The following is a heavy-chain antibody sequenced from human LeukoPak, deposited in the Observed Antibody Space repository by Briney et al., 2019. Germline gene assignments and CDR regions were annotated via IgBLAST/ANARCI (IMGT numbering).Heavy chain of an antibody. CDR1: GYTFTSYG. Sequence: APVKVSCKASGYTFTSYGISWVRQAPGQGLEWMGWISAYNGNTNYAQKLQGRVTMTTDTSTSTAYMELRSLRSDDTAVYYCARGAKYYDILTGYRGNLALDYWGQGTLVTVSS. CDR2: ISAYNGNT. J-gene: IGHJ4*02. D-gene: IGHD3-9*01. CDR3: ARGAKYYDILTGYRGNLALDY. V-gene: IGHV1-18*04.